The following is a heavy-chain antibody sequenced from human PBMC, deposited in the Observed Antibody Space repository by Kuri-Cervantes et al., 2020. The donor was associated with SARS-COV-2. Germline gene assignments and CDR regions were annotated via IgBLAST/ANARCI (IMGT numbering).Heavy chain of an antibody. CDR3: AKRVFGAFDI. CDR1: GFTFSSYG. CDR2: ISYDGSNK. J-gene: IGHJ3*02. V-gene: IGHV3-30*18. Sequence: GGSLRLSCAASGFTFSSYGMHWVRQAPGKGLEWVAVISYDGSNKYYADSVKGRFTISRDNSKSTLYLQMNSLRAEDTAVYYCAKRVFGAFDIWGQGTMVTVSS. D-gene: IGHD3-10*01.